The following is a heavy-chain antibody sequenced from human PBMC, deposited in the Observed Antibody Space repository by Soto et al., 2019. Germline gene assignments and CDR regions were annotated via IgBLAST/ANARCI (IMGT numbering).Heavy chain of an antibody. CDR3: ARDLDCSSTSCSGHY. D-gene: IGHD2-2*01. CDR1: GGTFSSYA. V-gene: IGHV1-69*13. CDR2: IIPIFGTA. J-gene: IGHJ4*02. Sequence: VASVKVSCKASGGTFSSYAISWVRQAPGQGLEWMGGIIPIFGTANYAQKFQGRVTITADESTSTAYMELSSLRSEDTAVYYCARDLDCSSTSCSGHYWGQGTLVTVSS.